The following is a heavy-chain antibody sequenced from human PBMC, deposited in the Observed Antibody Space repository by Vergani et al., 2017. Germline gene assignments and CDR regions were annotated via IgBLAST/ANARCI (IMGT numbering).Heavy chain of an antibody. V-gene: IGHV3-7*01. CDR2: IKQDGSEK. CDR3: ASPVVTGYYYGMDV. J-gene: IGHJ6*02. D-gene: IGHD4-23*01. CDR1: GFTFSSYW. Sequence: EVQLVESGGGLVQPGGSLRLSCAASGFTFSSYWMSWVRQAPGKGLEWVANIKQDGSEKYYVDSVKGRFTISRDNAKNSLYLQMNSLRAEDTAVYYCASPVVTGYYYGMDVWGQGTTVTVSS.